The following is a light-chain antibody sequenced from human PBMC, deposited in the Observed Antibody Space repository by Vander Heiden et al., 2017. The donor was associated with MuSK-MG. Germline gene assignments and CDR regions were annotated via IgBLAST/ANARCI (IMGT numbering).Light chain of an antibody. CDR2: GAS. CDR1: QSVSSN. CDR3: QQHNNWPRT. Sequence: EIVMTQSPATLSVSPGERATLSCRASQSVSSNLAWYQQKPGQAPRLLIYGASTSATAIPATFTGSRSLTAFILTISSLQSEDFAVSYCQQHNNWPRTFGGGTKVEIK. V-gene: IGKV3-15*01. J-gene: IGKJ4*01.